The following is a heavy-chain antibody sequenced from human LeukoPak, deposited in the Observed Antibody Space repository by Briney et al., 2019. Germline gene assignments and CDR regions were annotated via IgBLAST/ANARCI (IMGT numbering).Heavy chain of an antibody. D-gene: IGHD4-23*01. CDR3: ARGPNFWVTPIAFDI. Sequence: PGRSLRLSCAASGFTFNNYAMNWVRQAPGKGLEWVSGISGSGGTTYYADSVKGRFTISRDNSKNTLYLQMNSLRAEDTAIYYCARGPNFWVTPIAFDIWGQGTKVTVSS. CDR1: GFTFNNYA. CDR2: ISGSGGTT. V-gene: IGHV3-23*01. J-gene: IGHJ3*02.